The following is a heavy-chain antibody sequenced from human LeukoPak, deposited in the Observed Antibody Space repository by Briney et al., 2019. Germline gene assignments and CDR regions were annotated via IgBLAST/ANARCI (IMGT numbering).Heavy chain of an antibody. CDR2: IYSGGST. J-gene: IGHJ3*02. V-gene: IGHV3-66*02. Sequence: PGGSLRLSCAASGSTVSSNYMSWVRQAPGKGLEWVSVIYSGGSTYYADSVKGRFTISRDNSKNTLYPQMNSLRAEDTAVYYCARDGTMYDSSGYYHDAFDIWGQGTMVTVSS. CDR3: ARDGTMYDSSGYYHDAFDI. D-gene: IGHD3-22*01. CDR1: GSTVSSNY.